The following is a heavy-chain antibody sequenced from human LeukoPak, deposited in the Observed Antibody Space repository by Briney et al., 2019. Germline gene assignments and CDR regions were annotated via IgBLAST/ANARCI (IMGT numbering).Heavy chain of an antibody. CDR3: ARGAAGSLNTDY. J-gene: IGHJ4*02. V-gene: IGHV3-33*01. D-gene: IGHD6-13*01. CDR1: GFTFSSYG. CDR2: IWYDGSNK. Sequence: GGSLRLSCAASGFTFSSYGMHWVRQAPGKGLEWVAVIWYDGSNKYYADSVKGRLTISRDNSKNTLYLQMNSLRVEGTAVYYCARGAAGSLNTDYWGQGTLVTVSS.